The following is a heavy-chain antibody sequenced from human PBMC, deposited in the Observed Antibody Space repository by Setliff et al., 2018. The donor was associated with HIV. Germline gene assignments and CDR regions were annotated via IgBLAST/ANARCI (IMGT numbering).Heavy chain of an antibody. CDR1: GFTFSGYW. CDR2: INSDGSST. Sequence: PGGSLRLSCAASGFTFSGYWMHWVRQAPGKGLVWVSRINSDGSSTTYADSVKGRFTISRDNAKNTLYLQMNSLRAEDTAVYYCARGGSNSWYQDYWGQGTLVTVSS. D-gene: IGHD6-13*01. V-gene: IGHV3-74*01. CDR3: ARGGSNSWYQDY. J-gene: IGHJ4*02.